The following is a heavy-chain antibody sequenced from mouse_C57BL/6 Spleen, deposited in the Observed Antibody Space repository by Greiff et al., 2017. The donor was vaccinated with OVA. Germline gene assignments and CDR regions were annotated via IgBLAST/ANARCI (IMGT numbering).Heavy chain of an antibody. CDR2: INPGSGGT. J-gene: IGHJ4*01. D-gene: IGHD2-2*01. CDR3: ARDLGYYDAMDY. V-gene: IGHV1-54*01. Sequence: QVQLQQSGAELVRPGTSVKVSCKASGYAFTNYLIEWVKQRPGQGLEWIGVINPGSGGTNYNEKFKGKATLTADKSSSTAYMQLSSLTSEDSAVYFCARDLGYYDAMDYWGQGTSVTVSS. CDR1: GYAFTNYL.